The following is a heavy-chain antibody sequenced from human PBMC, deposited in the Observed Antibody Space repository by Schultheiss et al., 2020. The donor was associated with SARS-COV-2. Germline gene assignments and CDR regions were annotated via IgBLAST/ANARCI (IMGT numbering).Heavy chain of an antibody. V-gene: IGHV3-23*01. CDR3: ARGNRVVQASGMDV. CDR2: ISGSGGST. J-gene: IGHJ6*02. CDR1: GFTFSSYA. Sequence: GGSLRLSCAASGFTFSSYAMSWVRQAPGKGLEWVSAISGSGGSTYYADSVKGRFTISRDNSKNTLYLQMNSLRAEDTAVYYCARGNRVVQASGMDVWGQGTTVTVSS. D-gene: IGHD3-3*01.